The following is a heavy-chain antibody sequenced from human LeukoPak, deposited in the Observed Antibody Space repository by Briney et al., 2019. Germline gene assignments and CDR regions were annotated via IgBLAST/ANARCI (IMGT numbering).Heavy chain of an antibody. CDR1: GFTFTNYG. CDR2: LSGSGDGQ. V-gene: IGHV3-23*01. D-gene: IGHD1-14*01. CDR3: AKGCQCPSGLSSWFDP. J-gene: IGHJ5*02. Sequence: PGGSLRLSCSASGFTFTNYGMSWVRQAPGKGLEWVSGLSGSGDGQFYADSVEGRFTISRDIFNNIRYLQMNSLRAEDTAVYYCAKGCQCPSGLSSWFDPRGQGTLVAVSS.